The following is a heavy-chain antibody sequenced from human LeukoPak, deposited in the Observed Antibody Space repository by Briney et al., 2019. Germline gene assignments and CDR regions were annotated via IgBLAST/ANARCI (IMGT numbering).Heavy chain of an antibody. CDR2: LPPDELDI. V-gene: IGHV3-74*01. D-gene: IGHD3-22*01. Sequence: GGSLRLSCAASGFTFTNYWMHWVRQAPGMGLVWVSRLPPDELDIIYADSAKGRFTVSRDNAKNTVYVQVNSLGTEDTAAYYCAKGSYYDSSGSFYFDYWGQGTLVTVSS. CDR1: GFTFTNYW. CDR3: AKGSYYDSSGSFYFDY. J-gene: IGHJ4*02.